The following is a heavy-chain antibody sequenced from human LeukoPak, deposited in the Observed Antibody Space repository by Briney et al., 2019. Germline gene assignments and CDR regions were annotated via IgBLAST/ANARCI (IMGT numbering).Heavy chain of an antibody. D-gene: IGHD1-26*01. CDR2: INHSGST. CDR3: VRVVSGSYGY. J-gene: IGHJ4*02. CDR1: GGSFSGYY. V-gene: IGHV4-34*01. Sequence: SETLSLTCAVYGGSFSGYYWSWIRQPPGKGLEWMGEINHSGSTNYNPSLKSRVTISVDTSKNQFSLKLSSVTAADTAAYYCVRVVSGSYGYWGQGTLVTVSS.